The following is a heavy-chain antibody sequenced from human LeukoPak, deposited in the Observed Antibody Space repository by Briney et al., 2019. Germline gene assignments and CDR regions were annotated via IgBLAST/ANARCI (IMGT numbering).Heavy chain of an antibody. V-gene: IGHV4-59*08. CDR1: GGTISNYY. Sequence: SETLSLTCTVSGGTISNYYWNWIRQPPGKGLEWVGYIHYSGNTKYNSSLKSRATTSVDTSKNQFSLKLSSVTAADTAVYCCARWYSSGWAFDYWGQGTLVTVSS. J-gene: IGHJ4*02. CDR2: IHYSGNT. CDR3: ARWYSSGWAFDY. D-gene: IGHD6-19*01.